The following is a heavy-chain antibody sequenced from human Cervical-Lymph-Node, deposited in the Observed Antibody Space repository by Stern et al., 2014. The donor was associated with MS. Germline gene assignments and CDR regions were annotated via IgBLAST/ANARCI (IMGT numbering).Heavy chain of an antibody. J-gene: IGHJ4*02. D-gene: IGHD4-17*01. V-gene: IGHV3-23*04. Sequence: EVQLVESGGGLALPGGSLRLSCAASGFTFASYALTWVRRAPGKGLEWVASIGGRCGISDYADSVKGRFTISRDNYKNTVYLQMNSLRAEDTATYYCAKDIDYGDYGWYYFDYWGQGTPVTVSS. CDR3: AKDIDYGDYGWYYFDY. CDR1: GFTFASYA. CDR2: IGGRCGIS.